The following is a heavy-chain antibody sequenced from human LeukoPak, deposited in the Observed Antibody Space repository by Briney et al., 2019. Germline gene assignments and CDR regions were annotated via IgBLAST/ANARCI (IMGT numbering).Heavy chain of an antibody. CDR2: INHSGST. J-gene: IGHJ4*02. CDR3: ARSLRRGYSSSWYADY. Sequence: SETLSLTCAVYGESFSGYYWSWIRQPPGKGLEWIGEINHSGSTNYNPSLKSRVTISVDTSKNQFSLKLSSVTAADTAVYYCARSLRRGYSSSWYADYWGQGTLVTVSS. CDR1: GESFSGYY. D-gene: IGHD6-13*01. V-gene: IGHV4-34*01.